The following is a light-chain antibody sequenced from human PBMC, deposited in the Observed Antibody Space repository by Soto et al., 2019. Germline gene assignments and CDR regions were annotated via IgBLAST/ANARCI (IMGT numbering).Light chain of an antibody. CDR1: QTVSSSF. CDR3: PYYGSSPPFI. Sequence: EIVLTQSPGILSVSPGERATLSCRASQTVSSSFLAWYQQRHGQAPRLLMYGTSRRAAGIPDRFSGSGSGKEFTLTIARLEPEDFAMYHCPYYGSSPPFIFCQETQLEIK. V-gene: IGKV3-20*01. J-gene: IGKJ2*01. CDR2: GTS.